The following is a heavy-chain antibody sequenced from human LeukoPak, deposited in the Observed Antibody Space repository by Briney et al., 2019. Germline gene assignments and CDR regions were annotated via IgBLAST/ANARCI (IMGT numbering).Heavy chain of an antibody. J-gene: IGHJ3*01. D-gene: IGHD4-17*01. CDR1: GDSISDYY. Sequence: PSETLSLTCTVSGDSISDYYWSWIRQPPGKGLEFVAYISYSGRTHYNPSLKSRVTISVDTSKNQLSLKMTSVTAADTAVYYCAKEVATTGVAFDVWGQGTMVTVSS. V-gene: IGHV4-59*01. CDR3: AKEVATTGVAFDV. CDR2: ISYSGRT.